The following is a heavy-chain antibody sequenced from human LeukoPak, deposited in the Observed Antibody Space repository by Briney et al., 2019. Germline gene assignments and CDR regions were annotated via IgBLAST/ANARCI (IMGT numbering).Heavy chain of an antibody. J-gene: IGHJ6*03. CDR1: GFTFSSYS. CDR2: ISSSSSYI. CDR3: ASIVVVPAATTHYYMDV. V-gene: IGHV3-21*01. Sequence: GGSLRLSCVASGFTFSSYSMNWVRQAPGKGLEWVSSISSSSSYIYYADSVKGRFTISRDNAKNSLYLQMNSLRAEDTAVYYCASIVVVPAATTHYYMDVWGKGTTVTVSS. D-gene: IGHD2-2*01.